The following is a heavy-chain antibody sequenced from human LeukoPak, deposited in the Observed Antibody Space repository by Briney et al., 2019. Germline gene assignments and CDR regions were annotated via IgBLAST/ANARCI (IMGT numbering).Heavy chain of an antibody. CDR2: MNPNSGAT. J-gene: IGHJ4*02. Sequence: ASVKVSCRTSGYTFTSYYMHWVRQAPGQGLEWIGWMNPNSGATNYAQKFQGRVTMTRDTSISTAYMELSRLRSDDTAVYYCARDRYPYCSGGSCYPGAYWGQGTLVTVSS. V-gene: IGHV1-2*02. D-gene: IGHD2-15*01. CDR1: GYTFTSYY. CDR3: ARDRYPYCSGGSCYPGAY.